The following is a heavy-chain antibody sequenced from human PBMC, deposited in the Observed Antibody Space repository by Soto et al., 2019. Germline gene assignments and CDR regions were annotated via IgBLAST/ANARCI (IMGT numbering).Heavy chain of an antibody. Sequence: GGSLRLSCAASGFTFSSYWMHWVRQAPGKGLVWVSRINSDGSSTSYADSVKGRFTISRDNAKNTLYLQMNSLRAEDTAVYYCARAEDIVVVPAAIGSPHYGMDGWGQGTTVTVSS. D-gene: IGHD2-2*02. V-gene: IGHV3-74*01. CDR1: GFTFSSYW. CDR2: INSDGSST. CDR3: ARAEDIVVVPAAIGSPHYGMDG. J-gene: IGHJ6*02.